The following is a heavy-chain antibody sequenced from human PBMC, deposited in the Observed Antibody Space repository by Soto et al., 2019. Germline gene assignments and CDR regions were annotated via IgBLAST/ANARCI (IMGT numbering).Heavy chain of an antibody. D-gene: IGHD3-9*01. Sequence: GASVKVSCKASGYTFTDYYMNWVRQAPGQGLEWMGIIHPSGGTTTYAQKFQGSVTMTRDTSTSTVYLELSSLRSEGTAVYYCTIAMTGHDSFDIWGQGTMVTVSS. CDR3: TIAMTGHDSFDI. V-gene: IGHV1-46*03. CDR2: IHPSGGTT. CDR1: GYTFTDYY. J-gene: IGHJ3*02.